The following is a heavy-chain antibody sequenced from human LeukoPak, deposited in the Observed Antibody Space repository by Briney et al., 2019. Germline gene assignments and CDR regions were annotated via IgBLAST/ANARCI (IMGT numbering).Heavy chain of an antibody. Sequence: GGSLRLSCVASGFTFSTFAMIWVRQPPGKGLEWVSSIFPSGGEIHYADSVRGRFTISRDNAKNSLYLQMNSLRAEDTAVYYCARDWIAREGFDYWGQGTLVTVSS. CDR3: ARDWIAREGFDY. CDR2: IFPSGGEI. D-gene: IGHD2-2*03. J-gene: IGHJ4*02. CDR1: GFTFSTFA. V-gene: IGHV3-21*01.